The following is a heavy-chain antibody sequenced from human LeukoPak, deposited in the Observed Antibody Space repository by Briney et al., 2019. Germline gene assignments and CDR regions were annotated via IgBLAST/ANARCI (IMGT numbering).Heavy chain of an antibody. CDR1: GGSISRGGYY. V-gene: IGHV4-31*03. J-gene: IGHJ5*02. CDR3: ARAIRLGPNWFDP. D-gene: IGHD5-24*01. Sequence: PSETLSLTCTVSGGSISRGGYYWSWIRQHPGKGLEWIGYIYYSGSTYYNPSLKSRVTISVDTSKNQFSLKLGSVTAADTAVYYCARAIRLGPNWFDPWGQGTLVTVSS. CDR2: IYYSGST.